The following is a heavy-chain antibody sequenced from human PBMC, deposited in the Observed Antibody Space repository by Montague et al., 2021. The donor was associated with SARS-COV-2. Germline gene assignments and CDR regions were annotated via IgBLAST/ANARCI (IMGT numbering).Heavy chain of an antibody. J-gene: IGHJ4*02. CDR2: IYYSGST. CDR1: GGSISSSSYY. Sequence: SETLSLTCTVSGGSISSSSYYWGWIRQPPGKGLEWIGSIYYSGSTXYNPSLKSRVTISVDTSKNQLSLKLSSVTAADTAVYYCARNYYGSGSYYLGEFDYWGQGTLVTVSS. V-gene: IGHV4-39*01. CDR3: ARNYYGSGSYYLGEFDY. D-gene: IGHD3-10*01.